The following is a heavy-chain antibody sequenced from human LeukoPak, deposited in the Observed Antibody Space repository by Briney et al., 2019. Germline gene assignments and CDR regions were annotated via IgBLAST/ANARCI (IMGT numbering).Heavy chain of an antibody. CDR1: GFTFSNYG. Sequence: GGSLRLSCAASGFTFSNYGMHWVRQAPGKGLEWVAAISYDGNNKNYADSVKGRFTISRDNSKNTLYLQMNSLGAEDTAVYYCAKGGLHYHDSNPIDYWGQGTLVTVSS. CDR3: AKGGLHYHDSNPIDY. CDR2: ISYDGNNK. V-gene: IGHV3-30*18. D-gene: IGHD3-22*01. J-gene: IGHJ4*02.